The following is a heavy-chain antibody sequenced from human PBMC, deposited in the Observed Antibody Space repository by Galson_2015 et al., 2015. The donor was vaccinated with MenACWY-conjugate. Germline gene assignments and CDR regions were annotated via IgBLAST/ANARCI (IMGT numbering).Heavy chain of an antibody. D-gene: IGHD2-2*01. CDR1: GFSLSTSSVG. CDR2: IYWDDDT. CDR3: AHSPYCSTTSCYAARAFDV. J-gene: IGHJ3*01. Sequence: PALVHPTQPLTLTCTFSGFSLSTSSVGVGWIRQPPGQALEWLSLIYWDDDTRYSPSLKSRLTITKDTTKNQVVLSMTNMDPVDTATDYCAHSPYCSTTSCYAARAFDVWGQGTVVTVSS. V-gene: IGHV2-5*02.